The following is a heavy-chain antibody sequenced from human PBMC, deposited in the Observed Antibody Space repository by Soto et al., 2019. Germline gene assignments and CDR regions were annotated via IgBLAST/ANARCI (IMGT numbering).Heavy chain of an antibody. Sequence: EVRLVASGGGLVKPGGSRRLSCAASGFIFTSNSMNWVRQVPGKGLQWLSSISSSGTFKSYGDSVKGRFTISRANGKNSLCLQMNNVRGEDTCLYYCARDPPHGGTSSWDADSWGQGTLVTVSS. CDR2: ISSSGTFK. V-gene: IGHV3-21*01. CDR3: ARDPPHGGTSSWDADS. J-gene: IGHJ4*02. CDR1: GFIFTSNS. D-gene: IGHD2-15*01.